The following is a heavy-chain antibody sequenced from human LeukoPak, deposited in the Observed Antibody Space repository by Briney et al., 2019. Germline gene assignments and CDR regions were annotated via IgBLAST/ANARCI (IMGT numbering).Heavy chain of an antibody. CDR3: AKSLYDFWSGYLSVFDY. CDR1: GFTFSGRW. Sequence: GGSLRLSCAASGFTFSGRWMSWVRQAPGKGLEWVANIKPDGSEKNYVDSVKGRFTISRDNSKNTLYLQMNSLRAEDTAVYYCAKSLYDFWSGYLSVFDYWGQGTLVTVSS. V-gene: IGHV3-7*03. CDR2: IKPDGSEK. J-gene: IGHJ4*02. D-gene: IGHD3-3*01.